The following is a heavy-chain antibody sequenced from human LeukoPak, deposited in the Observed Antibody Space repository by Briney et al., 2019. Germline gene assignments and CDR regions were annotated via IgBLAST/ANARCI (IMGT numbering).Heavy chain of an antibody. V-gene: IGHV4-39*01. CDR3: ARHLESGTYYAPFDY. CDR1: GDSISSSRYY. Sequence: PSETLSLTCTVSGDSISSSRYYWGWIRQPPGKGLEWIGSVYYSGRPYYNPFLKGQVTISVDTSKNQFALKLSSVTAADTAVYYCARHLESGTYYAPFDYWGQGTLLTVSS. D-gene: IGHD3-10*01. J-gene: IGHJ4*02. CDR2: VYYSGRP.